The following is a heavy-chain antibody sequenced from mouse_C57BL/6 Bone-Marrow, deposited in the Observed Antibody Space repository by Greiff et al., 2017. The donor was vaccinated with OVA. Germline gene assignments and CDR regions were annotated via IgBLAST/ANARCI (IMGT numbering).Heavy chain of an antibody. J-gene: IGHJ2*01. Sequence: QVQLQQPGAELVKPGASVKLSCKASGYTFTSYWMHWVKQRPGQGLEWIGMIHPNSGSTNYNEKFKSKATLTVDKSSSTAYMQLSSLTSEDSAVYYCATYFYYFDYWGQGTTLIVSS. V-gene: IGHV1-64*01. CDR2: IHPNSGST. CDR3: ATYFYYFDY. D-gene: IGHD2-10*01. CDR1: GYTFTSYW.